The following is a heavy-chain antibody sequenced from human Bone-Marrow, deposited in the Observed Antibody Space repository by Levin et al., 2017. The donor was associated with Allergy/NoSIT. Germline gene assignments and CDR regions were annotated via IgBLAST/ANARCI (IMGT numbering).Heavy chain of an antibody. Sequence: NAGGSLRLSCAASGFTFSDYYMTWVRQAPGKGLEWISYTDKTGYTIYYADSVKGRFTISRDNARSLLYLQLTSLRADDTAVYYCARDGSTSPLDFWGQGILVTVSS. CDR2: TDKTGYTI. J-gene: IGHJ4*02. CDR3: ARDGSTSPLDF. V-gene: IGHV3-11*01. D-gene: IGHD2/OR15-2a*01. CDR1: GFTFSDYY.